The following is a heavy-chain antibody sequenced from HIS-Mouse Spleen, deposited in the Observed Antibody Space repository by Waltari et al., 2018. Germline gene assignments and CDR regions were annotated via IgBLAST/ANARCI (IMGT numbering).Heavy chain of an antibody. V-gene: IGHV4-38-2*02. CDR1: GYSISSGYY. CDR3: ARDPGYSSSSNAFDI. D-gene: IGHD6-6*01. J-gene: IGHJ3*02. Sequence: QVQLQESGPGLVKPSETLSLTCTVSGYSISSGYYWGWIRQPPGKGLEWIGSIYQSGSTSYNPSLKSRVTISVGTSKNQFSLKLSSVTAADTAVYYCARDPGYSSSSNAFDIWGQGTMVTVSS. CDR2: IYQSGST.